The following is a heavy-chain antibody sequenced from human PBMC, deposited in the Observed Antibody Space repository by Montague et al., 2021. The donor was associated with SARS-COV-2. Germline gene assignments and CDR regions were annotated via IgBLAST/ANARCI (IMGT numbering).Heavy chain of an antibody. J-gene: IGHJ6*02. CDR3: ARMTTVTYPYYYYYGMDV. Sequence: PALVKPTQTLTLTCTFSGFSLSTSGICVSWIRQPPGKALERLALIDWDDDKYYSTSLKTRLTISKDTSKNQVVLTMTNMDPVDTATYYCARMTTVTYPYYYYYGMDVWGQGTTVTVSS. CDR1: GFSLSTSGIC. V-gene: IGHV2-70*01. CDR2: IDWDDDK. D-gene: IGHD4-17*01.